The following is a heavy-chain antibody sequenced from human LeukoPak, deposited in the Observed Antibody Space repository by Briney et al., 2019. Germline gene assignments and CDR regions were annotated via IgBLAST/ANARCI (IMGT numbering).Heavy chain of an antibody. D-gene: IGHD2-15*01. Sequence: GGSLRLSCAASGFTFSSYAMHWVRQAPGKGLEWVAVISYDGSNKYYADSVKGRFTISRDNSKNTLYLQMNSLRAEDTAVYYCARGGDRPRYCSGGSCYSGEFDYWGQGTLVTVSS. CDR3: ARGGDRPRYCSGGSCYSGEFDY. J-gene: IGHJ4*02. V-gene: IGHV3-30-3*01. CDR1: GFTFSSYA. CDR2: ISYDGSNK.